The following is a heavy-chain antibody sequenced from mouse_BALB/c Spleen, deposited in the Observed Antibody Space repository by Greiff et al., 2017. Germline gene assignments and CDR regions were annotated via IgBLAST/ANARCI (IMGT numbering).Heavy chain of an antibody. D-gene: IGHD2-14*01. Sequence: EVKLQESGPSLVKPSQTLSLTCSVTGDSITSGYWNWIRKFPGNKLEYMGYISYSGSTYYNPSLKSRISITRDTSKNQYYLQLNSVTTEDQTTYYYARMEDRYDGPWFAYWGQGTLVTVSA. CDR1: GDSITSGY. CDR2: ISYSGST. V-gene: IGHV3-8*02. CDR3: ARMEDRYDGPWFAY. J-gene: IGHJ3*01.